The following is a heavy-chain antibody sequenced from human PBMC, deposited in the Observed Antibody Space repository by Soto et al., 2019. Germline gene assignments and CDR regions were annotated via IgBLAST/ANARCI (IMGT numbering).Heavy chain of an antibody. V-gene: IGHV4-30-4*01. Sequence: QVQLQESGPGLVKPSQTVSLTCTVSGGSVGSGDYYWSWIRQPPGNGLEWIGHIHYSGSTYYTPPFESRVTISLDAPKNQFSLTLRSVTAADTAVYYCARASLLEPLGYWGQGTQVTVSS. CDR1: GGSVGSGDYY. CDR3: ARASLLEPLGY. J-gene: IGHJ4*02. D-gene: IGHD6-13*01. CDR2: IHYSGST.